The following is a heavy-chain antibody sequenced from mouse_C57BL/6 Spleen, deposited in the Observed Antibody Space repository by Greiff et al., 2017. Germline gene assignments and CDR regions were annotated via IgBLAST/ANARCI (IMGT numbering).Heavy chain of an antibody. CDR3: ARSLHYYGSSHWYFDV. CDR2: IDPANGNT. CDR1: GFNIKNTY. D-gene: IGHD1-1*01. Sequence: LVESVAELVRPGASVKLSCTASGFNIKNTYMHWVKQRPEQGLEWIGRIDPANGNTKYAPKFQGKATITADTSSNTAYLQLSSLTSEDTAIYYCARSLHYYGSSHWYFDVWGTGTTVTVSS. J-gene: IGHJ1*03. V-gene: IGHV14-3*01.